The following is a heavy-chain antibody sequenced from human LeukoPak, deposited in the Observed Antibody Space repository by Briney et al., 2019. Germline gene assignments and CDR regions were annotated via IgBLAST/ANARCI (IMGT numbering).Heavy chain of an antibody. CDR1: GGSISSYY. Sequence: SETLSLTCTVSGGSISSYYWSWIRQPPGNGLERIGYIYYSGSTNYNPSLKSRVTISVDTSKNQFSLKLSSVTAADTAVYYCARAPRRFGVSWFDPWGQGTLVTVSS. V-gene: IGHV4-59*01. CDR2: IYYSGST. CDR3: ARAPRRFGVSWFDP. J-gene: IGHJ5*02. D-gene: IGHD3-10*01.